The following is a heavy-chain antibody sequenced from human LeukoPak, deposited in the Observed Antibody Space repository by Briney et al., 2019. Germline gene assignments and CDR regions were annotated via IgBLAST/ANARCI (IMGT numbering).Heavy chain of an antibody. CDR2: IYYSGST. J-gene: IGHJ5*02. CDR3: ARAGRSSSSRDWFDP. CDR1: GGSISSSSYY. Sequence: PSETLSLTCTVSGGSISSSSYYWGWIRQPPGKGLEWIGSIYYSGSTYYNPSLKSRVTISVDTSKNQFSLKLGSVTAADTAVYYCARAGRSSSSRDWFDPWGQGTLVTVSS. D-gene: IGHD6-13*01. V-gene: IGHV4-39*07.